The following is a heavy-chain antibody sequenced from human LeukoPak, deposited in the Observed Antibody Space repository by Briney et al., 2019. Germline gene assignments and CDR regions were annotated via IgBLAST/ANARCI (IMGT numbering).Heavy chain of an antibody. V-gene: IGHV4-4*02. J-gene: IGHJ4*02. CDR1: GGSISSSNW. Sequence: PSGTLSLTCAVSGGSISSSNWWSWVRQSPGKGLEWIGEVFHSGSTNYNPSFKSRVTISVDKSKRQFSLRLSSVTAADTAIYYCCHFPKYSSGWSDEDYWGQGTLVAVSP. CDR2: VFHSGST. D-gene: IGHD6-19*01. CDR3: CHFPKYSSGWSDEDY.